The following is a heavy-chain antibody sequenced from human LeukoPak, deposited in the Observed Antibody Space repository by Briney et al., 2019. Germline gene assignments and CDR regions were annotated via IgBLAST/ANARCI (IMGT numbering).Heavy chain of an antibody. V-gene: IGHV3-7*01. D-gene: IGHD3-9*01. CDR1: GFTFNSYW. Sequence: GGSLRLSCVPSGFTFNSYWMSWVRQAPGKGLEWVANIKEDGTEKYYVDSVRGRFTLSRDNAENSLYLQMSSLRAEDTAVYYCARDHHDVLTGYYSNYYNYYYMDVWGKGTTVTVSS. J-gene: IGHJ6*03. CDR3: ARDHHDVLTGYYSNYYNYYYMDV. CDR2: IKEDGTEK.